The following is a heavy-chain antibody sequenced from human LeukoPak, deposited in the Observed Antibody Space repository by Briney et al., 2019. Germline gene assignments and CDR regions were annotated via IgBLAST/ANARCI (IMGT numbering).Heavy chain of an antibody. CDR1: GFTYSNYW. Sequence: HPGGSLRLSCAASGFTYSNYWMHWVRQAPGKGLVWVSRINSDGDSTIYADSVKGRFTISRDNAKNALYLQMNSLRAEDTAVYYCAKDGGLWVSAHWGDSWGRGTLVTVSS. CDR2: INSDGDST. D-gene: IGHD7-27*01. V-gene: IGHV3-74*01. CDR3: AKDGGLWVSAHWGDS. J-gene: IGHJ4*02.